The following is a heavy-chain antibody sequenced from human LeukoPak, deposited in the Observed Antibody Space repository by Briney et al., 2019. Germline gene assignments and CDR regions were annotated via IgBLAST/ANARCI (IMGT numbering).Heavy chain of an antibody. CDR2: INPNSGGT. D-gene: IGHD4-23*01. Sequence: ASVRVSCKASGYIFTVYYMDWVRQAPGQGLEWMGRINPNSGGTNYAQKLQGRVTMTTDTSTSTAYMELRSLRSDDTAVYYCARDRSDYGGYFDYWGQGTLVTVSS. CDR1: GYIFTVYY. V-gene: IGHV1-2*06. J-gene: IGHJ4*02. CDR3: ARDRSDYGGYFDY.